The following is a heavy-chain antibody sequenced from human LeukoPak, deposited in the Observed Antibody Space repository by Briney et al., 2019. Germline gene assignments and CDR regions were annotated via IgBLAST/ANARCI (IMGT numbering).Heavy chain of an antibody. Sequence: GGSLRLSCAASGFTFSSYGMRWVRQAPGKGLEWVAVIWYDGSNKYYADSVKGRFTISRDNSKNTLYLQMNSLRAEDTAVYYCAREHGSAYYFDYWGQGTLVTVSS. V-gene: IGHV3-33*01. J-gene: IGHJ4*02. CDR1: GFTFSSYG. D-gene: IGHD3-10*01. CDR3: AREHGSAYYFDY. CDR2: IWYDGSNK.